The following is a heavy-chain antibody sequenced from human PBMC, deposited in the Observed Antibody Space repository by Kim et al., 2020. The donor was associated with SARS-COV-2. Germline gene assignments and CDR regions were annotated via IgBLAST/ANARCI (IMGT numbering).Heavy chain of an antibody. V-gene: IGHV4-31*03. CDR2: IYYSGST. Sequence: SETLSLTCTVSGGSISSGGYYWSWIRQHPGKGLEWIGYIYYSGSTYYNPSLKSRVTISVDTSKNQFSLKLSSVTAADTAVYYCARDLKSYYGSGSYSPRAVWGQGTTVTVSS. CDR1: GGSISSGGYY. CDR3: ARDLKSYYGSGSYSPRAV. D-gene: IGHD3-10*01. J-gene: IGHJ6*02.